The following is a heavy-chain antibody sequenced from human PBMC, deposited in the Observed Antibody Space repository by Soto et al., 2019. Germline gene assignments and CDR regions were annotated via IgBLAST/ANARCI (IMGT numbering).Heavy chain of an antibody. J-gene: IGHJ6*02. V-gene: IGHV4-30-4*01. CDR3: ARDELIGRVCGGDCSTSDYYYGMDV. Sequence: QVQLQESGPGLVKPSQTLSLTCTVSGGSISSGDYYWSWIRQPPGKGLEWIGYFYYSGSTYYNPSLKSRVTISVDTSKNQFSLKLSSVTAADTAVYYCARDELIGRVCGGDCSTSDYYYGMDVWGQGTTVTVSS. CDR2: FYYSGST. D-gene: IGHD2-21*02. CDR1: GGSISSGDYY.